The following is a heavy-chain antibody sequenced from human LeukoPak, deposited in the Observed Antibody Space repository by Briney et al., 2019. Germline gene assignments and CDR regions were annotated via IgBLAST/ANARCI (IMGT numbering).Heavy chain of an antibody. J-gene: IGHJ3*01. CDR1: GCTVSNNY. D-gene: IGHD5-12*01. CDR2: IYSGGST. V-gene: IGHV3-53*01. CDR3: ARDRLRTDAFDV. Sequence: GGSLRLSCAASGCTVSNNYKNWVRQAPGKGLEWVSVIYSGGSTYYADAVKGRFTISRDNSKNTLYLQMNSLRAEDTAVYYCARDRLRTDAFDVWGQGTMVTVSS.